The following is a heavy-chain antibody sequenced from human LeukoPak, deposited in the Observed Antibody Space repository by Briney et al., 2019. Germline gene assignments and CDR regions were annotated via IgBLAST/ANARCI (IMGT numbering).Heavy chain of an antibody. V-gene: IGHV3-9*01. Sequence: GGSLRLSCAASGFTFSSYSMNWVRQAPGKGLEWVSGISWNSGSIGYADSVKGRFTISRDNAKNSLYLQMNSLRAEDTALYYCAKDLYSSGWYLDYWGQGTLVTVSS. D-gene: IGHD6-19*01. CDR2: ISWNSGSI. CDR3: AKDLYSSGWYLDY. CDR1: GFTFSSYS. J-gene: IGHJ4*02.